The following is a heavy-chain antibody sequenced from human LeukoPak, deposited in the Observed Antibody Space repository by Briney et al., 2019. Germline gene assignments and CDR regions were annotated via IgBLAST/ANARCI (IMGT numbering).Heavy chain of an antibody. Sequence: SETLSLTCTVSGGSISGYYWAWIRQSAGKGLEWIGRISTNGSPRYNPSLTSRLSMSIDVSKNQFSLKLTSVTAADTAVYYCARGTEMTSFTGYYSFDYWGRGSLVTVSS. J-gene: IGHJ4*02. V-gene: IGHV4-4*07. CDR1: GGSISGYY. CDR3: ARGTEMTSFTGYYSFDY. D-gene: IGHD3-9*01. CDR2: ISTNGSP.